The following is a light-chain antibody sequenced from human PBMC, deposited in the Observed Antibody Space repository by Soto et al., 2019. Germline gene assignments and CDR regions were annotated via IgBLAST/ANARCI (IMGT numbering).Light chain of an antibody. CDR2: AAS. CDR3: QKYSGAPPT. Sequence: DIQMTQSPSSLSTSVGDIVTITCRASQAIGIYLAWYQQKPGKVPKRLIYAASTLRSGVPSRFSGSGSGTDFTLTINSLQPEDVATYHCQKYSGAPPTFGQGTKVEIK. CDR1: QAIGIY. J-gene: IGKJ1*01. V-gene: IGKV1-27*01.